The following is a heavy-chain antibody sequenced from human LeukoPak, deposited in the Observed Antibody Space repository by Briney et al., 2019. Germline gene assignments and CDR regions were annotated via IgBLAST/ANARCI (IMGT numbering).Heavy chain of an antibody. Sequence: PGGSLRLSCAASGFTFRSYAMNWVRQAPGKGLEWVSGISGSGVSTYYADSVKGRFTISRDNSKNKLYLQMNSLRVEDTAIYYCAKDRGFDISYNWFEPWGQGTLVTVSS. V-gene: IGHV3-23*01. CDR2: ISGSGVST. J-gene: IGHJ5*02. D-gene: IGHD3-10*01. CDR1: GFTFRSYA. CDR3: AKDRGFDISYNWFEP.